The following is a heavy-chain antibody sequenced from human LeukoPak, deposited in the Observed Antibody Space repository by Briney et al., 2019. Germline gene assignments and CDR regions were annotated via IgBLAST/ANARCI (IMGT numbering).Heavy chain of an antibody. J-gene: IGHJ3*02. CDR2: MRNDGSQI. V-gene: IGHV3-30*02. Sequence: GGSLRLSCVASGFIFSDYDMHWVRQAPGKGLEWVTSMRNDGSQIYYADSVKGRFTTSRDNSKNTLYLQMDSLRVEDTAVYYCARSYDRSGYQGLLYAFDIWGQGTMVTVSS. D-gene: IGHD3-22*01. CDR3: ARSYDRSGYQGLLYAFDI. CDR1: GFIFSDYD.